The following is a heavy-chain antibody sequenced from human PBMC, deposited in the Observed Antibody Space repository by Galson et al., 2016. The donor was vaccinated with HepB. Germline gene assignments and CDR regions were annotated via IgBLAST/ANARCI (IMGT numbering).Heavy chain of an antibody. V-gene: IGHV1-3*01. J-gene: IGHJ5*02. CDR1: GYTFTSSG. CDR2: INAGDGNT. Sequence: SCKASGYTFTSSGMHWVRQAPGQRLEWMGWINAGDGNTRYSQKFQGRVTITRDTSASPAYMELSSLRSEDTAVYYCARKGLDPWGQGTLVTVSS. CDR3: ARKGLDP.